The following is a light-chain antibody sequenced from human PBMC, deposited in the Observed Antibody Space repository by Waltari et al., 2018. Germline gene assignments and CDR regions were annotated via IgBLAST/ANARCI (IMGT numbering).Light chain of an antibody. CDR1: QSVSSN. Sequence: EIVMTQSPATLSVSPGERATLSCRASQSVSSNLAWYQPKPGQAPRLLIYGASTRATGIPARFSGSGSGTEFTLTISSLQSEDFAVYYCQQYNNWPRRTFGQGTKVEIK. V-gene: IGKV3-15*01. J-gene: IGKJ1*01. CDR3: QQYNNWPRRT. CDR2: GAS.